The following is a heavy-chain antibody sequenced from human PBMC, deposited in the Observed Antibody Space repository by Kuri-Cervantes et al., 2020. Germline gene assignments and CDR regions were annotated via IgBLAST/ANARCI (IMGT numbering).Heavy chain of an antibody. CDR3: ARVVTPYYYYGMDV. Sequence: SETLSLTCTVSGGSIRSYYWSWIRQPPGKGLEWIGYIYYGGSTNYNPSLKSRVTISVDTSKNQFSLKLSSVTAADTAVYYCARVVTPYYYYGMDVWGQGTTVTVSS. CDR2: IYYGGST. D-gene: IGHD5-18*01. J-gene: IGHJ6*02. V-gene: IGHV4-59*01. CDR1: GGSIRSYY.